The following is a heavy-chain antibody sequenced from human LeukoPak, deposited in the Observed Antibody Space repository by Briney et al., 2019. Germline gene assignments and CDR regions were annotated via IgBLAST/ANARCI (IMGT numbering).Heavy chain of an antibody. CDR3: ARGGQWLVRYFDL. V-gene: IGHV3-7*01. D-gene: IGHD6-19*01. Sequence: GGSLRLSCAASGFTFNNHWMSWVRQAPGKGLEWVANIKQDGSEKNYVDSVKGRFTISRDNAKNSLFLQMNSLRVEDTAVYYCARGGQWLVRYFDLWGRGTLVTVSS. CDR1: GFTFNNHW. CDR2: IKQDGSEK. J-gene: IGHJ2*01.